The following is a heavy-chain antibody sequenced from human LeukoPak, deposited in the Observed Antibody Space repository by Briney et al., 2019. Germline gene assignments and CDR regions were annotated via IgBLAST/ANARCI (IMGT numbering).Heavy chain of an antibody. CDR2: IYYSGST. V-gene: IGHV4-39*07. J-gene: IGHJ5*02. CDR3: ARDGTLDGGAGWFDP. CDR1: GGSISSSSYY. D-gene: IGHD3-9*01. Sequence: SETLSLTCTVSGGSISSSSYYWGWIRQPPGKGLEWIGSIYYSGSTYYNPSLKSRVTISVDTSKNQFSLKLSSVTAADTAVYYCARDGTLDGGAGWFDPWGQGTLVTVSS.